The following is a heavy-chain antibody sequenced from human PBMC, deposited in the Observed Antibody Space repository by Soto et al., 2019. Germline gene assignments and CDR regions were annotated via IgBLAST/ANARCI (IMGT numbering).Heavy chain of an antibody. D-gene: IGHD5-18*01. CDR2: VSIGGST. CDR1: GFTFSSYA. CDR3: AKDGYKYKYYSDY. J-gene: IGHJ4*02. V-gene: IGHV3-23*01. Sequence: GGSLRLSCAASGFTFSSYAMGWVRQGPGKGLEWVAVVSIGGSTHYAESVKGRCTISRENSKSTVYLQMNSLRVEDTAVYYCAKDGYKYKYYSDYWGQGTLVTVSS.